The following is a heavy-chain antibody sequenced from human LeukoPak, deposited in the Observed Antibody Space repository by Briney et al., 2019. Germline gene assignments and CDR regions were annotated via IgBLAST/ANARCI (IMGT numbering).Heavy chain of an antibody. CDR3: AKDTLPTYCGGDCYPGSSFDI. V-gene: IGHV3-9*01. CDR1: GFTFDDYA. J-gene: IGHJ3*02. Sequence: GGSLRLSCAASGFTFDDYATHWVRQAPGKGLEWVSGISWNSGSIGYADSVKGRFTISRDNAKNSLYLQMNSLRAEDTALYYCAKDTLPTYCGGDCYPGSSFDIWGQGTMVTVSS. CDR2: ISWNSGSI. D-gene: IGHD2-21*02.